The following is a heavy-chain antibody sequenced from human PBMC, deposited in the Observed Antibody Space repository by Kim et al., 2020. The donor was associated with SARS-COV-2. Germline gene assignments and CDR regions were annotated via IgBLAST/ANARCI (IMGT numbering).Heavy chain of an antibody. Sequence: NGGGTNYAQTFEGRVTITRDTTINTAYMELSRLRSDDTAVYYCARDRGDYWGQGTLVTVSS. D-gene: IGHD3-10*01. CDR2: NGGGT. J-gene: IGHJ4*02. V-gene: IGHV1-2*02. CDR3: ARDRGDY.